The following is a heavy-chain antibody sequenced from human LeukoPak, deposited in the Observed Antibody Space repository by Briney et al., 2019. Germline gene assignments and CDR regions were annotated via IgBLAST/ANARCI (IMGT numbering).Heavy chain of an antibody. CDR2: IVVGSGNT. CDR3: ARLVCSGGSCYHDY. CDR1: GFTFTSSA. D-gene: IGHD2-15*01. Sequence: ASVKVSFKAPGFTFTSSAMQWVRQARGRRLEGIGWIVVGSGNTNYAQKFQERVTITRDMSTSTAYMELSRLRSDDTAVYYCARLVCSGGSCYHDYWGQGTLVTVSS. V-gene: IGHV1-58*02. J-gene: IGHJ4*02.